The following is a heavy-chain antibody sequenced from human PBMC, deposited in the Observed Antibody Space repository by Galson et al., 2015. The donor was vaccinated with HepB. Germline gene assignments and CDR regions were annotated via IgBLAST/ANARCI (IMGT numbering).Heavy chain of an antibody. D-gene: IGHD6-13*01. CDR1: GFTFSSYA. CDR3: ARDLFLGDSSSWYLDY. J-gene: IGHJ4*02. Sequence: SLRLSCAASGFTFSSYAMHWVRQAPGKGLEWVAVISYDGSNKYYADSVKGRFTISRDNSKNTLYLQMNSLRAEDTAVYYCARDLFLGDSSSWYLDYWGQGTLVTVSS. V-gene: IGHV3-30*04. CDR2: ISYDGSNK.